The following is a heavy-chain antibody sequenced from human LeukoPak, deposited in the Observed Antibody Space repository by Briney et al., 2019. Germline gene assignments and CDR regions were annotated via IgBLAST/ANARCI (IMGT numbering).Heavy chain of an antibody. CDR1: GFTFSSYG. CDR2: ISSSSSYI. D-gene: IGHD6-19*01. V-gene: IGHV3-21*01. J-gene: IGHJ3*02. Sequence: PGGSLRLSCAASGFTFSSYGMHWVRQAPGKGLEWVSSISSSSSYIYYADSVKGRFTISRDNAKNSLYLQMNSLRAEDTAVYYCARVLENSSGWYLDAFDIWGQGTMVTVSS. CDR3: ARVLENSSGWYLDAFDI.